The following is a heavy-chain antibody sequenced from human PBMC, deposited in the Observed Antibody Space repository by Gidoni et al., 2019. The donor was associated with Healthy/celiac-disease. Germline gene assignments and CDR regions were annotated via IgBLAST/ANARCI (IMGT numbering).Heavy chain of an antibody. CDR2: IFSNDEK. J-gene: IGHJ4*02. CDR3: ARIQFPYYYGSGSPTVDY. V-gene: IGHV2-26*01. D-gene: IGHD3-10*01. Sequence: QVTLKESGPVLVKPTETLTLTCTVSGFSLSNARMGVSWIRQPPGKALEWLAHIFSNDEKSYSTSLKSRLTISKDTSKSQVVLTMTNMDPVDTATYYCARIQFPYYYGSGSPTVDYWGQGTLVTVSS. CDR1: GFSLSNARMG.